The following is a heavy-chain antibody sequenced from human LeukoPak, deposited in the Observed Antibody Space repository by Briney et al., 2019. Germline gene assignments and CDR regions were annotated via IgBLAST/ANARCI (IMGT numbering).Heavy chain of an antibody. CDR3: AGSTVIAKDYFDY. D-gene: IGHD4-17*01. J-gene: IGHJ4*02. CDR2: INHSGST. V-gene: IGHV4-34*01. CDR1: GGSFSGYY. Sequence: PSETLSLTCAVYGGSFSGYYWSWIRQPPGKGLEWIGEINHSGSTNYNPSLKSRVTISVDTSKNQFSLKLSSVTAADTAVYYCAGSTVIAKDYFDYWGQGTLVTVSS.